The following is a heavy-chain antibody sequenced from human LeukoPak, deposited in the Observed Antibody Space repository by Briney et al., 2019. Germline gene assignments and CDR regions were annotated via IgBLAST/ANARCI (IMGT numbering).Heavy chain of an antibody. V-gene: IGHV3-30-3*01. J-gene: IGHJ4*02. Sequence: PGGSLRLSCAASGFTFSSYAMHWVRQAPGKGLEWVAVISYDGSNKYYADSVKGRFTISRDNSKNTLYLQMNSLRAEDTAVYYCARDLASGHSYGYYWGQGTLVTVSS. CDR2: ISYDGSNK. CDR1: GFTFSSYA. D-gene: IGHD5-18*01. CDR3: ARDLASGHSYGYY.